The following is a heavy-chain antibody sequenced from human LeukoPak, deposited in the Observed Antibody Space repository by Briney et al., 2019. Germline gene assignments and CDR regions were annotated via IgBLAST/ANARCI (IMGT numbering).Heavy chain of an antibody. CDR2: IYSGGNT. CDR3: ARAHDRGYYYGFDY. D-gene: IGHD3-22*01. J-gene: IGHJ4*02. Sequence: GGSLRLSCAASGFTVSNNYMSWVRQAPGKGLEWVSAIYSGGNTYYADSVKDRFTMSRDNPKNTLYLQMNSLRAEDTAVYYCARAHDRGYYYGFDYWGQGTLVTVSS. CDR1: GFTVSNNY. V-gene: IGHV3-66*01.